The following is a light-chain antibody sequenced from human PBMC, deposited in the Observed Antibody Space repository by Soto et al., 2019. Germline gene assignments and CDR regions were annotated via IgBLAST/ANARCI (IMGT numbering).Light chain of an antibody. CDR3: QQCSNWPFT. V-gene: IGKV3-15*01. CDR2: GAS. CDR1: QSVINN. J-gene: IGKJ2*01. Sequence: EILMTQSPATLSVSPGERATLSCRASQSVINNLAWYQQKPGQAPRLLIYGASTRATGIPARFSGSGSGTEFTLTISSLQSEDFAVYYGQQCSNWPFTFGQGTKLEIK.